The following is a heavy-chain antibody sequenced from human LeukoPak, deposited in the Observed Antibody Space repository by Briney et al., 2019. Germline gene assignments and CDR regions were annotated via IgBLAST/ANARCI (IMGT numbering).Heavy chain of an antibody. CDR1: GFTFSNYG. D-gene: IGHD6-19*01. Sequence: PGGSLRLSCAASGFTFSNYGMHWVRQAPGKGLEWVALTLLNGNNNYYADSVKGRFTISRDNSKNTLYLQMNSLRPEDTAVYSCARDRLEALAGTRGFGYWGQGILVTVSS. V-gene: IGHV3-30*02. CDR3: ARDRLEALAGTRGFGY. J-gene: IGHJ4*02. CDR2: TLLNGNNN.